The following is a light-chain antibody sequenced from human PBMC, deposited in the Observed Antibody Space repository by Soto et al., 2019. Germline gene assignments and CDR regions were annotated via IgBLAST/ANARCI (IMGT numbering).Light chain of an antibody. CDR2: GES. CDR1: QSVSSSH. V-gene: IGKV3-20*01. CDR3: QQYGSSPWT. Sequence: SPGPLSSSPGDRAPLSCRASQSVSSSHLVWYRQKPGQAPRLLIYGESSRATGIPDRFSGSGSGTDFTLTISRLEPEDFAVYYCQQYGSSPWTFGQGTMVDIK. J-gene: IGKJ1*01.